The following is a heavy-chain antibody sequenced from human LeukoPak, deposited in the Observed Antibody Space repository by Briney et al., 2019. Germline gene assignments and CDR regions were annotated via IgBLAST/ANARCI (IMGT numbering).Heavy chain of an antibody. D-gene: IGHD6-19*01. CDR2: ISSSSSTI. J-gene: IGHJ4*02. CDR3: TSQYSSGWYFGY. Sequence: PGGSLRLSCAASGFTFSSYSMNWVRQAPGKGLEWVSYISSSSSTIYYADSVKGRFTISRDNAKNSLSLQMNSLRDEDTAVYYCTSQYSSGWYFGYWGQGTLVTVSS. V-gene: IGHV3-48*02. CDR1: GFTFSSYS.